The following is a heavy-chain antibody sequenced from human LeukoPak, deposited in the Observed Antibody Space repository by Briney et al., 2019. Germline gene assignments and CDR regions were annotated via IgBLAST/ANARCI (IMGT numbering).Heavy chain of an antibody. Sequence: SETLSLTCTVSGGSISSSSYYWGWIRQPPGKGLEWIGSIYYSGSTYYTPSLKRPVTISVDTSNNQFSLKLTSVTAADAAVSLCASRYSSSVDYWGQGTLVTVSS. CDR3: ASRYSSSVDY. CDR2: IYYSGST. D-gene: IGHD6-13*01. V-gene: IGHV4-39*01. J-gene: IGHJ4*02. CDR1: GGSISSSSYY.